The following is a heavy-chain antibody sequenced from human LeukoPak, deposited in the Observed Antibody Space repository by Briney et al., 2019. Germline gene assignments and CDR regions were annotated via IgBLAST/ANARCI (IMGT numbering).Heavy chain of an antibody. J-gene: IGHJ6*04. CDR1: GFTFSSYE. Sequence: GGSLRLSCEASGFTFSSYEMNWVRQAPGKGLEWVAYISISGGTIYYADSVKGRFTISRDNAKNSLYLQMNSLRAEDTAVYYCARAGSSGWYVSSSYYYYYGMDVWGKGTTVTVSS. V-gene: IGHV3-48*03. D-gene: IGHD6-19*01. CDR2: ISISGGTI. CDR3: ARAGSSGWYVSSSYYYYYGMDV.